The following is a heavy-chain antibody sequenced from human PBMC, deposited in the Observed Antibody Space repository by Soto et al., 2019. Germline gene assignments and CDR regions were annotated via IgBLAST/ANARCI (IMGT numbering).Heavy chain of an antibody. CDR3: ARGLIAAAGIHWFDP. J-gene: IGHJ5*02. CDR2: IYYSGST. Sequence: SEILSLICTVSLGSISSSSYYWGWIRQPPGKGLEWIGSIYYSGSTYYNPSLKSRVTISVDTSKNQFSLKLSSVTAADTAVYYYARGLIAAAGIHWFDPWGQG. V-gene: IGHV4-39*01. CDR1: LGSISSSSYY. D-gene: IGHD6-13*01.